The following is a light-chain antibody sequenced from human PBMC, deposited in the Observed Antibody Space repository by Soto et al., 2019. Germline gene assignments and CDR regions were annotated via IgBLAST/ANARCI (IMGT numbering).Light chain of an antibody. CDR1: NSDVGSYNL. CDR3: FSYAGDSVYV. CDR2: EVT. J-gene: IGLJ1*01. V-gene: IGLV2-23*02. Sequence: QSVLTQPASVSGSPRQSITISCTGTNSDVGSYNLVSWFRQHPGKAPKLVIYEVTKRPSGVSDRFSGSKSGNTASLTISGLQAEDEADYYCFSYAGDSVYVFGTGTKVTVL.